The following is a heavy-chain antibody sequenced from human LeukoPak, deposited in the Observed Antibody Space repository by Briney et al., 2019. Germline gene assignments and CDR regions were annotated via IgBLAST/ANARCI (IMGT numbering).Heavy chain of an antibody. V-gene: IGHV4-34*01. Sequence: SETLPLTCAVYGGSFSGYYWSWIRQPPGKRLEWIGEINHSGSTNYNPSLKSRVTISVDTSKNQFSLKLSSVTAADTAVYYCARDPWGSYYVDYWGQGTLVTVSS. CDR1: GGSFSGYY. CDR2: INHSGST. CDR3: ARDPWGSYYVDY. J-gene: IGHJ4*02. D-gene: IGHD3-16*01.